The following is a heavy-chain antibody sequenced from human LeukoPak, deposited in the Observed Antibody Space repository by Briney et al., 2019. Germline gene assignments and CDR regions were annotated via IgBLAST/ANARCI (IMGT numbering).Heavy chain of an antibody. J-gene: IGHJ4*02. V-gene: IGHV1-18*01. Sequence: GASVKVSCKASGYTFTSYGISRVRQAPGQGLEWMGWISAYNGNTNYAHKLQGRATMTTDTSTSTAYMELRSLRSDATAVYYCARLGYYYDSSGYYFDYWGQGTLVTVSS. CDR2: ISAYNGNT. D-gene: IGHD3-22*01. CDR3: ARLGYYYDSSGYYFDY. CDR1: GYTFTSYG.